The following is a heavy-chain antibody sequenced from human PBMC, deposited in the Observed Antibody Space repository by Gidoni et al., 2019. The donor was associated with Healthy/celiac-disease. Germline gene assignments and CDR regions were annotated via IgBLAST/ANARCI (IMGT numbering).Heavy chain of an antibody. CDR2: ISGSGGST. V-gene: IGHV3-23*01. J-gene: IGHJ6*02. CDR1: GFTFSSYA. CDR3: AKDRIAAAGTGGYYYYGMDV. Sequence: EVQLLESGGGLVQPGGSLRLSCAASGFTFSSYAMSWVRQAPGTGLEWVSAISGSGGSTYYADSVKGRFTISRDNSKNTLYLQMNSLRAEDTAVYYCAKDRIAAAGTGGYYYYGMDVWGQGTTVTVSS. D-gene: IGHD6-13*01.